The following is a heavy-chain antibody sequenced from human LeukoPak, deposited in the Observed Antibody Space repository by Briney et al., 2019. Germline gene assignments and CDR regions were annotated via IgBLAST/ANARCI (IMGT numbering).Heavy chain of an antibody. CDR2: IIPIFGTA. CDR1: GGTFIGYA. J-gene: IGHJ4*02. D-gene: IGHD3-22*01. Sequence: SVKVSCKASGGTFIGYAISWVRQAPGQGLEWMGGIIPIFGTANYAQKFQGRVTITADESTSTAYMELSSLRSEDTAVYYCARELCYYDSSGYCPPYFDYWGQGTLVTVSS. V-gene: IGHV1-69*01. CDR3: ARELCYYDSSGYCPPYFDY.